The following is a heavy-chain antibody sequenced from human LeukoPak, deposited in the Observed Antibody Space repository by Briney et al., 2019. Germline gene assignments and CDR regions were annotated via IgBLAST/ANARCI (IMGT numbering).Heavy chain of an antibody. CDR2: VNHSGST. D-gene: IGHD3-10*01. CDR3: ARGHLGLSP. CDR1: GGSFSGYY. J-gene: IGHJ5*02. V-gene: IGHV4-34*01. Sequence: SETLSLTCAVYGGSFSGYYWSWIRQPPGKGLEWIGEVNHSGSTNYNPSLKSRVTISVDTSKNQFSLKLSSVTAADTAVYYCARGHLGLSPWGQGTLVTVSS.